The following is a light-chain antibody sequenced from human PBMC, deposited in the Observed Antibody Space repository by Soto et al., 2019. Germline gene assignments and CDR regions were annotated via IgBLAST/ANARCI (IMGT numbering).Light chain of an antibody. V-gene: IGKV1-39*01. CDR2: AAS. Sequence: ATQGVRGSLKWNQQKTRQAPELLIYAASTLHSGVPSRFSGSGSGTEFTLTISSLQPEEFATYYCQQNAISPPWTFGQGTKVDIK. J-gene: IGKJ1*01. CDR1: QGVRGS. CDR3: QQNAISPPWT.